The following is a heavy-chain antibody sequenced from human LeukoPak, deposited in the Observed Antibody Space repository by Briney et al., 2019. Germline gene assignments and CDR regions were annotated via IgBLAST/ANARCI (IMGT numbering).Heavy chain of an antibody. J-gene: IGHJ4*02. CDR3: ARVEGLSSSPRTLRY. CDR2: INPNSGDT. CDR1: GYTFTDFY. D-gene: IGHD2-15*01. V-gene: IGHV1-2*02. Sequence: ASVKVSCKASGYTFTDFYLHWVRQGPGQGLEWMGCINPNSGDTNYGQKFQGRVTMTRATSISTAYMELSRLTSDDTAMYYCARVEGLSSSPRTLRYWGQGTLVSVSS.